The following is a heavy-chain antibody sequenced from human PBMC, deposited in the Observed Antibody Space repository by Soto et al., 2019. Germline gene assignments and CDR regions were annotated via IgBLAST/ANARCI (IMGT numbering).Heavy chain of an antibody. CDR3: ARDLFGGYCLDY. J-gene: IGHJ4*02. CDR1: GGSINNNF. V-gene: IGHV4-59*01. D-gene: IGHD5-12*01. CDR2: VYYDGHT. Sequence: QVQLQESGPGLVKPLETLSLTCTVSGGSINNNFWGWIRQPPGKGLEWIGYVYYDGHTDYNPSLESRVTIAVDTSKNQFSLRLTSVTAADPAVYYCARDLFGGYCLDYWGQGALVTVSS.